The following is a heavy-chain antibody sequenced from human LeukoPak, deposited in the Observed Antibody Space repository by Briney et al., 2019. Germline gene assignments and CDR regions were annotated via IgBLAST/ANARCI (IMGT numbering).Heavy chain of an antibody. V-gene: IGHV1-69*01. CDR1: GGTFSSYA. J-gene: IGHJ5*02. D-gene: IGHD2-2*01. Sequence: SVKVSCKASGGTFSSYAISWVRQAPGQGLEWMGGIIPIFGTANYAQKFQGRVTITADESTSTAYMELSSLRSEDTAVYYCARDDLHCSSTSCYPGNWFDPWGQGTLVTVSS. CDR2: IIPIFGTA. CDR3: ARDDLHCSSTSCYPGNWFDP.